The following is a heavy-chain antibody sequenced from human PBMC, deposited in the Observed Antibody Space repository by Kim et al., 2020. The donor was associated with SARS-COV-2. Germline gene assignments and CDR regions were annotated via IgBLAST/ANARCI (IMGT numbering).Heavy chain of an antibody. J-gene: IGHJ3*02. D-gene: IGHD4-17*01. Sequence: RYSPSFQGQVTSSADKSISTAYLQGSSLKASDTAMYYCAGHQDYGGAFDIWGQGTMVTVSS. CDR3: AGHQDYGGAFDI. V-gene: IGHV5-51*01.